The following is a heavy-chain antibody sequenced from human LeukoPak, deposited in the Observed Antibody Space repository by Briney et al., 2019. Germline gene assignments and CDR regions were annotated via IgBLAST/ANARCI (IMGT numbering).Heavy chain of an antibody. CDR1: DDSISSSNYY. CDR3: ARLQQRRGGAFEI. Sequence: SETLSLTCSVSDDSISSSNYYWSWIRQPPGKGLEWIGYIYYSGITNYNPSLTSRVTISVDTSKDQFSLKLSSVTAADTAVYYCARLQQRRGGAFEIWGQGTMVTVSS. CDR2: IYYSGIT. D-gene: IGHD6-13*01. J-gene: IGHJ3*02. V-gene: IGHV4-61*05.